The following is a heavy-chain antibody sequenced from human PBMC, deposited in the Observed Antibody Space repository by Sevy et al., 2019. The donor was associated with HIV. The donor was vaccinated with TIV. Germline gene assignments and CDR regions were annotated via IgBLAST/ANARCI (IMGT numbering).Heavy chain of an antibody. CDR3: GIEVGAILFDY. Sequence: GGSLRLSCAASGFTFSSYAMSWVRQAPGKGLEWVSAISGSGGSTYYADSVEGRFTISRDNSKNTLYLQMNSLRAEDTAVYYCGIEVGAILFDYWGQGTLVTVSS. CDR2: ISGSGGST. D-gene: IGHD1-26*01. CDR1: GFTFSSYA. J-gene: IGHJ4*02. V-gene: IGHV3-23*01.